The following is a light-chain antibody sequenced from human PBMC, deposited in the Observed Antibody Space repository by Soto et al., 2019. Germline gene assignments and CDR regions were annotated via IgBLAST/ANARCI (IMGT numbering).Light chain of an antibody. Sequence: DIQMTQSPSSLSASVGDRVTTTCQASQDFSNYLNWYQQKPGKAPKLLIYDASNLETGVPSRFSGSGSGTDFTFTISSLQPEDIATYYCQQYDNLPLTFGGGTKVEIK. CDR3: QQYDNLPLT. J-gene: IGKJ4*01. CDR1: QDFSNY. CDR2: DAS. V-gene: IGKV1-33*01.